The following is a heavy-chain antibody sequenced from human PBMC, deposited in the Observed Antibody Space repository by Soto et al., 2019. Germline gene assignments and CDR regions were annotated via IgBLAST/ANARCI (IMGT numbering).Heavy chain of an antibody. Sequence: EVQLVESGGDLVQPGGSLSLSCAASGFTFSNYWMHWVRQATGQGLVWVSRVKTDGSTYYADSVRGRFTIFRANAKNTLYVQMKSLTVEDTAVYFCARGIRGHYGFDVWGQGTLVTVSS. CDR1: GFTFSNYW. CDR2: VKTDGST. V-gene: IGHV3-74*01. CDR3: ARGIRGHYGFDV. J-gene: IGHJ3*01. D-gene: IGHD5-12*01.